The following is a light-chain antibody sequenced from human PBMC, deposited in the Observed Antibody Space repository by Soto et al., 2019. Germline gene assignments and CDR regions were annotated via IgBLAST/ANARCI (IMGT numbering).Light chain of an antibody. CDR3: QQYGSSPLT. CDR1: QSVSSSY. Sequence: ELVLTQSPGTLPLSPGERATLSCRASQSVSSSYLGWYQQKPGQAPRLLTYGASRRDTGTQDRFSGSGSVTGFTLTISRLESEDCAVYYCQQYGSSPLTFGGGTKVEIK. J-gene: IGKJ4*01. CDR2: GAS. V-gene: IGKV3-20*01.